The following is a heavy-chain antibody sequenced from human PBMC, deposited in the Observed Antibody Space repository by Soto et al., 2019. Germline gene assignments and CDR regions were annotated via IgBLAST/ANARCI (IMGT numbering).Heavy chain of an antibody. CDR3: ARGGGSYDVLHRPVDY. CDR2: IYYSGST. Sequence: SETLSLTCTVSGGSISSYYWSWIRQPPGKGLEWIVYIYYSGSTNYNPSLKSRVTISVDTSKNQFSLKLSSVTAADTAVYYCARGGGSYDVLHRPVDYGGQGTLVTVSS. D-gene: IGHD1-26*01. J-gene: IGHJ4*02. V-gene: IGHV4-59*01. CDR1: GGSISSYY.